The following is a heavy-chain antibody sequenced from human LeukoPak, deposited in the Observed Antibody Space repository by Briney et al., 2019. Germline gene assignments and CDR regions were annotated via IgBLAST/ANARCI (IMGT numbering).Heavy chain of an antibody. CDR1: GGSISSGDYY. J-gene: IGHJ4*02. CDR2: IYYSGST. V-gene: IGHV4-31*03. D-gene: IGHD5-12*01. Sequence: PSQTLSLTCTVSGGSISSGDYYWSWIRQHPGEGLEWIGYIYYSGSTYYNPSLKSRVTISVDTSKNQFSLNLNSVTAADTAVYYCASGREIIATLSYWGQGTLVTVSS. CDR3: ASGREIIATLSY.